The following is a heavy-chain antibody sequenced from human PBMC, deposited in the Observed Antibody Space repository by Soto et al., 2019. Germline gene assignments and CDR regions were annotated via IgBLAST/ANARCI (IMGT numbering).Heavy chain of an antibody. D-gene: IGHD1-20*01. J-gene: IGHJ6*02. CDR3: ARGSWVTGTGEPNIYYDYGMDV. CDR2: INPNSGGT. Sequence: ASLKVSCKASGYTFTGYYMHWVRQAPGQGLEWMGWINPNSGGTNDAQKFQGWVTMTRDTSISTAYMELSRLRSDDMAVYYCARGSWVTGTGEPNIYYDYGMDVWGQGTTVTVSS. CDR1: GYTFTGYY. V-gene: IGHV1-2*04.